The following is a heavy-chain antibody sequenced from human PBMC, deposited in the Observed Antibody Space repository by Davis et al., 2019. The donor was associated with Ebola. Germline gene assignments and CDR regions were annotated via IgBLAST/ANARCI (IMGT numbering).Heavy chain of an antibody. Sequence: SVKVSCKASGYTFTSYGISWVRQAPGQGLEWMGRIIPILGIANYAQKFQGRVTITADKSTSTAYMELSSLRSEDTAVYYCARVDSSGWYNWFDPWGQGTLVSVSS. V-gene: IGHV1-69*04. J-gene: IGHJ5*02. CDR1: GYTFTSYG. CDR2: IIPILGIA. CDR3: ARVDSSGWYNWFDP. D-gene: IGHD6-19*01.